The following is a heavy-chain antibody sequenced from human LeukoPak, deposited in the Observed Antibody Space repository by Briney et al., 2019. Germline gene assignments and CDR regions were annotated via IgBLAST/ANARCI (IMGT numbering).Heavy chain of an antibody. CDR3: ATIVVDPGSVYYYMDV. CDR1: GYSISSGDY. Sequence: SETLSLTCTVSGYSISSGDYWGWIRQPPGKGLEWIGSIYHSGSTYYNPSLKSRVSTSVDTSKIQFSLRLSSVTAAGTAVYYCATIVVDPGSVYYYMDVWGKGTTVTVSS. CDR2: IYHSGST. J-gene: IGHJ6*03. D-gene: IGHD2-2*01. V-gene: IGHV4-38-2*02.